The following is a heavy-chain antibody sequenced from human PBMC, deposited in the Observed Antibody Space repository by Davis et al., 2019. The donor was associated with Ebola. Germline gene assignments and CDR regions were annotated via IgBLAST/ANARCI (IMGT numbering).Heavy chain of an antibody. Sequence: GESLKISCAASGFTFSRNWMSWVRQAPGKGLEWVAVIWYDGSNKYYADSVKGRFTISRDNSKNMLYLQMNSLRAENTAVYYCAREPWDFWSGHNYYGMDVWGKGTTVTVSS. CDR1: GFTFSRNW. CDR3: AREPWDFWSGHNYYGMDV. D-gene: IGHD3-3*01. V-gene: IGHV3-33*08. CDR2: IWYDGSNK. J-gene: IGHJ6*04.